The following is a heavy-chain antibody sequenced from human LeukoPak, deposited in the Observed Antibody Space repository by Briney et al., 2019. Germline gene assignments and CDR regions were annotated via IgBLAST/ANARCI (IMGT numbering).Heavy chain of an antibody. CDR1: GFTFCSDA. D-gene: IGHD2-15*01. CDR2: ISSNGGST. CDR3: AKSPYCSAGTCYGMDF. J-gene: IGHJ6*02. Sequence: GGSLRLSCAASGFTFCSDAMHWVRQAPGKGLEYVSAISSNGGSTYYANSVKGRFTISGDNYKNTLYLQMNSLRAEDTAVYYCAKSPYCSAGTCYGMDFWGQGTTVTVSS. V-gene: IGHV3-64*04.